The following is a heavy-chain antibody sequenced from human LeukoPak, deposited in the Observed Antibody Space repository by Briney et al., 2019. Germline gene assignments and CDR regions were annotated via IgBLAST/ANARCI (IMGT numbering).Heavy chain of an antibody. CDR2: IYTSGST. CDR3: ARSGYCSSTSCFWFDP. J-gene: IGHJ5*02. Sequence: PSETLSLTCTVSGGPISSYYWSWIRQPAGKGLEWIGRIYTSGSTNYNPPLKSRVTMSVDTSKNQFSLKLSSVTAADTAVYYCARSGYCSSTSCFWFDPWGQGTLVTVSS. D-gene: IGHD2-2*01. CDR1: GGPISSYY. V-gene: IGHV4-4*07.